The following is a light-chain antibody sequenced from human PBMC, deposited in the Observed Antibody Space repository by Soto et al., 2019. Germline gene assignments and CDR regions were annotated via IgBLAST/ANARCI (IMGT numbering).Light chain of an antibody. CDR1: QSVSNN. CDR2: FAS. CDR3: QQHNNWPLT. V-gene: IGKV3-15*01. Sequence: EIVMTQSPATLSVSPGERATLSCRASQSVSNNLAWYQQKPGQAPGLLIYFASTRATGIPARFSGSGSGTEFTLTISSLQSEDFAVYYCQQHNNWPLTFGGGTKVEIK. J-gene: IGKJ4*01.